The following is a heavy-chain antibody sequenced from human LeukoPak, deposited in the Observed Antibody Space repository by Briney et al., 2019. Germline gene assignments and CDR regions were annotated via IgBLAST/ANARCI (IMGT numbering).Heavy chain of an antibody. CDR3: ARDYSSTSNWELDY. V-gene: IGHV1-2*06. D-gene: IGHD7-27*01. CDR1: GYTFIHYF. Sequence: ASVKVSCKASGYTFIHYFIHWVRQAPGQGLEWMGRINSNTGVTEYTQKFQGRVTMTRDTSITTVYMELSSLTSDDSAVYYCARDYSSTSNWELDYWRQGTLVTVSS. CDR2: INSNTGVT. J-gene: IGHJ4*02.